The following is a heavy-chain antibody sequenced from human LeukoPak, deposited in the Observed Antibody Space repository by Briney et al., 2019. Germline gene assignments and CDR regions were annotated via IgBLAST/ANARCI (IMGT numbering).Heavy chain of an antibody. CDR3: ARGPYERYCSSTSCYRRGNYYGMDV. CDR2: INHSGST. Sequence: PSETLSLTCAVYGGSFSGYYWSWIRQPPGKGLEWIGEINHSGSTNYNPSLKSRVTISVDTSKNQFSLKLSSVTAADTAVYYCARGPYERYCSSTSCYRRGNYYGMDVWGQGTTVTVSS. CDR1: GGSFSGYY. V-gene: IGHV4-34*01. J-gene: IGHJ6*02. D-gene: IGHD2-2*02.